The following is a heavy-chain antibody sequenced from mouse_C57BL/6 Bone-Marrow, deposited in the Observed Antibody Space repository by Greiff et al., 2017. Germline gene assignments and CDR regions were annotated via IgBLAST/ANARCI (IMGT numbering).Heavy chain of an antibody. J-gene: IGHJ3*01. CDR2: IRNKANNHAT. Sequence: EVKLMESGGGLVQPGGSMKLSCAASGFTFSDAWMDWVRQSPEKGLEWVAEIRNKANNHATYYAESVKGRFTISRDDSKSSVYLQMNSLRAEDTGIYYCTRPSYDYDGFAYWGQGTLVTVSA. D-gene: IGHD2-4*01. CDR3: TRPSYDYDGFAY. CDR1: GFTFSDAW. V-gene: IGHV6-6*01.